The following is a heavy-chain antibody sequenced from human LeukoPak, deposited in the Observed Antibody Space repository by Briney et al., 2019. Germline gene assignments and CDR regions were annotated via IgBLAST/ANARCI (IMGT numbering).Heavy chain of an antibody. J-gene: IGHJ4*02. Sequence: GGSLRLSCATSGFPFSDFSMTWVRQAPGKGLEWISTTNSGGTTTYYAESVKGRFTISRDNFKNALYLQMSSLSVEDTAIYYCAKQSYARSLGEGGPGTLVTVSS. CDR3: AKQSYARSLGE. D-gene: IGHD3-10*02. CDR2: TNSGGTTT. CDR1: GFPFSDFS. V-gene: IGHV3-23*01.